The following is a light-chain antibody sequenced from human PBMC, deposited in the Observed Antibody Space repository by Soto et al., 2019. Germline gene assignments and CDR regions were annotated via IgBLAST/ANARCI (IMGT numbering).Light chain of an antibody. J-gene: IGKJ4*01. V-gene: IGKV3D-15*01. Sequence: EIVMTQSPATLSVSPGERATLSCRASQSVNSNLAWYRQKPGQAPRLLVYDVSTRATGIPDRFSGSGSGTDFTLTISRLEPEDFAVYYCQLYVTSPPRLTFGGGTKVEIK. CDR2: DVS. CDR1: QSVNSN. CDR3: QLYVTSPPRLT.